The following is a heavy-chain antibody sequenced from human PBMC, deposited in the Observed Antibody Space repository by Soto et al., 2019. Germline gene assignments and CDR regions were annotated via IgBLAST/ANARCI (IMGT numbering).Heavy chain of an antibody. V-gene: IGHV4-59*01. Sequence: QVQLQESGPGLVKPSETLSLTCTVSGGSISTYYWNWIRQPPGKGLEWIGYVYYSGTTNYNPSLKSRVTISVDTSKNQFSLKLSSVTAADTTVYYCARLRTSLTTGRAFDIWGQGTMVTISS. D-gene: IGHD4-17*01. J-gene: IGHJ3*02. CDR3: ARLRTSLTTGRAFDI. CDR1: GGSISTYY. CDR2: VYYSGTT.